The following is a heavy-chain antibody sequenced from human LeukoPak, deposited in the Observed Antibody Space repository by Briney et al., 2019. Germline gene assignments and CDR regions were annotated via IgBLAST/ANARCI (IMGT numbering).Heavy chain of an antibody. Sequence: GGSLRLSCAASGFTFSSYRMSWVRQTPGKGLEWVANINQDGSDKYYVDSVKGRFTISRDNAKNSLYLQMNSLRAEDTAVYYCARVAAARPYYYYYYMDVWGKGTTVTVSS. CDR3: ARVAAARPYYYYYYMDV. D-gene: IGHD6-6*01. CDR2: INQDGSDK. J-gene: IGHJ6*03. CDR1: GFTFSSYR. V-gene: IGHV3-7*01.